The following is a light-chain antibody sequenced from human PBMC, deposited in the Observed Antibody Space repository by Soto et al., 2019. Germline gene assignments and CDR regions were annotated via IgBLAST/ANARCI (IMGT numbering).Light chain of an antibody. CDR2: GGS. V-gene: IGKV3-20*01. Sequence: IVLTQSPGTLSLSPGERATLSFRAIQSVSSSYLAWYQQKPGQAPRLVIYGGSTRAIGIPARFSGSGSGTDFTLTISRLEPEDFAIYYCQQYGSSQYTFGPGTKVDIK. CDR1: QSVSSSY. J-gene: IGKJ2*01. CDR3: QQYGSSQYT.